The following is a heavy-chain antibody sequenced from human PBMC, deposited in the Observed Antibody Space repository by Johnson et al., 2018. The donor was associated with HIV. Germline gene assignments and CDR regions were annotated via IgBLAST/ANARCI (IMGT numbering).Heavy chain of an antibody. V-gene: IGHV3-9*01. J-gene: IGHJ3*02. CDR2: ISWNSGSI. CDR1: GFTFDDYA. CDR3: AKDMSGYSSSWDEREGASDI. D-gene: IGHD6-13*01. Sequence: VQLVESGGGLVQPGRSLRLSCAASGFTFDDYAMHWVRQAPGKGLEWVSGISWNSGSIGYAGSVKGRFTISRDNARNSLYLQMKSLRPEDTALYYCAKDMSGYSSSWDEREGASDIWGRGTMVTVSS.